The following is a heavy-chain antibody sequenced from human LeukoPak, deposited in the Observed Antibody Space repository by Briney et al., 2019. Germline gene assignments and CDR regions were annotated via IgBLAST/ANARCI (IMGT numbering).Heavy chain of an antibody. CDR1: GFTFNNYA. D-gene: IGHD2-2*01. CDR3: VRAAPGDCSSNRCSLFDN. J-gene: IGHJ4*02. CDR2: ISISGDGT. Sequence: GGSLRLSCAGSGFTFNNYAMSWVRQTPRKGLEWVSTISISGDGTYYADPVKGRFTMSRDKSKNTVYLQMSSLRAEDTAVYYCVRAAPGDCSSNRCSLFDNWAQGILVTVSS. V-gene: IGHV3-23*01.